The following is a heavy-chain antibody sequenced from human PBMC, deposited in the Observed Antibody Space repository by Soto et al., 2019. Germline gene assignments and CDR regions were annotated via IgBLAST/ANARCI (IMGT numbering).Heavy chain of an antibody. Sequence: GASVKVSCKASGGTFSSYAISWVRQAPGQGLEWMGGIIPILGTANYAQKFQGRVTITADKSTSTAYMELSSLRSEDTAVYYCARDRASYDFWSGPYYGMDVWGQGTTVTVSS. CDR1: GGTFSSYA. CDR2: IIPILGTA. CDR3: ARDRASYDFWSGPYYGMDV. V-gene: IGHV1-69*10. J-gene: IGHJ6*02. D-gene: IGHD3-3*01.